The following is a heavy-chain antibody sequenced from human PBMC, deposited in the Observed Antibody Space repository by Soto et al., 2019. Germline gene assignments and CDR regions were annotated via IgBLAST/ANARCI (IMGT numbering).Heavy chain of an antibody. V-gene: IGHV3-23*01. CDR1: GFKFSNYA. CDR3: AKDRRAGGSSAFYFDF. CDR2: ISATGGGT. J-gene: IGHJ4*02. D-gene: IGHD3-16*01. Sequence: EVQMLASGGGLGQPGGSLRLSCAASGFKFSNYAMSWVRQAPGKGLEWVSLISATGGGTYYADSVKGRFTISRDNSNNSLYLQVHSLTAEDTAVYYWAKDRRAGGSSAFYFDFWGQGAPVTVSS.